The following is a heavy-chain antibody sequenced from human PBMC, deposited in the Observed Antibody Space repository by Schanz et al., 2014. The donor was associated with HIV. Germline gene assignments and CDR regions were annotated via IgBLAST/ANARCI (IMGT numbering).Heavy chain of an antibody. Sequence: QVQLVESGGGVVQPGRSLRLSCAASGFTFRSYGMHWVRQAPGKGLEWVAFISATGAYIYYADSVKGRFTISRDNSKNTLYLQMNSLRAEDTAVYYCTRESYNLVPGGDLWGQGTLVTVSS. V-gene: IGHV3-33*01. D-gene: IGHD1-1*01. J-gene: IGHJ5*02. CDR2: ISATGAYI. CDR1: GFTFRSYG. CDR3: TRESYNLVPGGDL.